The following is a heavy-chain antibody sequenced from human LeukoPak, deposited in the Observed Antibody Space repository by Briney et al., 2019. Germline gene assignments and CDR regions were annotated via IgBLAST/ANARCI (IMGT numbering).Heavy chain of an antibody. CDR2: FDPEDGET. Sequence: ASVKVSCKVSGYALTELSMHWVRQAPGKGLEWMGGFDPEDGETIYAQKFQGRVTMTEDTSTDTAYMELSSLRSEDTAVYYCATRRPPTSIVVVPAAIGWFDPWGQGTLVTVSS. D-gene: IGHD2-2*02. J-gene: IGHJ5*02. CDR1: GYALTELS. V-gene: IGHV1-24*01. CDR3: ATRRPPTSIVVVPAAIGWFDP.